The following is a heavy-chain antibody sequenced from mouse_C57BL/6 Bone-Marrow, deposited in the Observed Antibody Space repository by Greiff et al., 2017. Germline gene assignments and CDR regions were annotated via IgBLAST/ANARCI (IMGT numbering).Heavy chain of an antibody. J-gene: IGHJ2*01. CDR2: IWGDGST. D-gene: IGHD2-3*01. V-gene: IGHV2-3*01. Sequence: QVQLQQSGPGLGAPSQSLSITCTVSGFSLTSYGVSWVRQPPGKGLEWLGVIWGDGSTNYHSALISRLSISKDNSKSQVFLKLNSLQTDDTATYYCASFGGWLLLDYWGQGTTLTVSS. CDR1: GFSLTSYG. CDR3: ASFGGWLLLDY.